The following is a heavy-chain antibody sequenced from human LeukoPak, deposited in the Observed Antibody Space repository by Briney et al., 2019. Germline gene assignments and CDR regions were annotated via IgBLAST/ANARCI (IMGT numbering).Heavy chain of an antibody. CDR2: IYPDDSDT. J-gene: IGHJ4*02. CDR1: GYTFSNYW. Sequence: GESLKISCXASGYTFSNYWIGWVRQMPGKGLEWMGIIYPDDSDTRYSPSFQGQVTISADKSISTAYLQWSSLKASDTAMYYCARQVAYCGGDCYSYPDYWGQGTLVTVSS. CDR3: ARQVAYCGGDCYSYPDY. V-gene: IGHV5-51*01. D-gene: IGHD2-21*02.